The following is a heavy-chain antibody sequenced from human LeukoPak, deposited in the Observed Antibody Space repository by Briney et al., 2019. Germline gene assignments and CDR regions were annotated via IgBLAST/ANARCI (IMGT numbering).Heavy chain of an antibody. D-gene: IGHD6-6*01. V-gene: IGHV4-59*08. CDR3: ARPVFSASIAAYLDAFDI. CDR2: IYYSGST. CDR1: GGSISSYY. Sequence: SETLSLTCTVSGGSISSYYWSWIRQPPGKGLEWIGYIYYSGSTNYNPSLKSRVTISVDTSKDQFSLKLSSVTAADTAVYYCARPVFSASIAAYLDAFDIWGQGTMVTVSS. J-gene: IGHJ3*02.